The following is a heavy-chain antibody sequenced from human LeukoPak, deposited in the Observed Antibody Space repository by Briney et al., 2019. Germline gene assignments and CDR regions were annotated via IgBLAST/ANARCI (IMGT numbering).Heavy chain of an antibody. D-gene: IGHD3-22*01. CDR1: GNSISSGDNY. CDR2: IYTSGST. J-gene: IGHJ4*02. V-gene: IGHV4-61*02. CDR3: ARASYSYDINGWVPFDY. Sequence: SSETLSLTCTVSGNSISSGDNYWSWIRQPAGKGLEWIGRIYTSGSTNYNPSLKSRVTISGDTPKNQFSLRLSSVTAADTAVYYCARASYSYDINGWVPFDYWGQGTLVTVSS.